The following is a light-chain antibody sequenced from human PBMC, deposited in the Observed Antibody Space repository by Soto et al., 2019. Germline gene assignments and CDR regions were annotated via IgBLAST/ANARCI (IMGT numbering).Light chain of an antibody. CDR2: EVT. J-gene: IGLJ1*01. Sequence: QSVLTQRASVSGAPGQSITISCTGTSGDIGSYNRVSWYQQHPGKAPKLIIYEVTDRPSGVSNRFSGSKSGNTASLTISGRQAEDETEYYCSSYTTITTRVCVFGTGTKVTV. V-gene: IGLV2-14*01. CDR3: SSYTTITTRVCV. CDR1: SGDIGSYNR.